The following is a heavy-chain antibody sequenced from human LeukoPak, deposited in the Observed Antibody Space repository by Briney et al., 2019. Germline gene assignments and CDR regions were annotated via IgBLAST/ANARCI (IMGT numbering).Heavy chain of an antibody. CDR2: PSSSSSYI. J-gene: IGHJ4*02. V-gene: IGHV3-21*01. Sequence: GGSLRLSCTASGFTFNSFSMIWVRQAPGKGLEWVSSPSSSSSYIYYADSVKGRFTISRDNATKSLYLQMNRLSAEDTAVYFCARADTSDILTGYSDYWGQGTLVTVSS. CDR1: GFTFNSFS. CDR3: ARADTSDILTGYSDY. D-gene: IGHD3-9*01.